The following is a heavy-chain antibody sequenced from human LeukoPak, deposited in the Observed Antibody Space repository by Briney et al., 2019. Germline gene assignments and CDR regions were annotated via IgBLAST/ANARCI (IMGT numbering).Heavy chain of an antibody. CDR1: GFTFSSYE. CDR2: IYYSGST. D-gene: IGHD2-15*01. V-gene: IGHV4-39*07. J-gene: IGHJ5*02. Sequence: GSLRLSCAASGFTFSSYEMNWVRQAPGKGLEWIGSIYYSGSTYYNPSLKSRVTISVDTSKNQFSLKLSSVTAADTAVYYCARIGYCSGGSCYYNWFDPWGQGTLVTVSS. CDR3: ARIGYCSGGSCYYNWFDP.